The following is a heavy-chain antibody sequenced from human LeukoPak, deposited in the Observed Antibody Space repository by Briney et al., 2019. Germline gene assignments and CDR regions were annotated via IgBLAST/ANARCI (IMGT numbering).Heavy chain of an antibody. D-gene: IGHD3-22*01. CDR3: ASGYYYVY. CDR2: LRYDGSNT. CDR1: GFTFSTYG. Sequence: PGGSLRLSCATSGFTFSTYGMHWVRQAPGKGLEWVAFLRYDGSNTYYADSVKGRFTISRDNSKDTLYLQMNGLRGEDTAVYYCASGYYYVYWGQGTLVTVSS. J-gene: IGHJ4*02. V-gene: IGHV3-30*02.